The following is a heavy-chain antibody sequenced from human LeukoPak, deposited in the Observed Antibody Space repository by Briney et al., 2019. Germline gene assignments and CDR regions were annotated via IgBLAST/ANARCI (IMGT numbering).Heavy chain of an antibody. CDR1: GFTFSSYS. CDR3: AKVGEWELGGLFDY. V-gene: IGHV3-21*01. Sequence: GGSLRLSCAASGFTFSSYSMNWVRQAPGKGLEWVSSISSSSSYIYYADSVKGRFTISRDNSKNTLYLQMNSLRAEDTAVYYCAKVGEWELGGLFDYWGQGTLVTVSS. J-gene: IGHJ4*02. D-gene: IGHD1-26*01. CDR2: ISSSSSYI.